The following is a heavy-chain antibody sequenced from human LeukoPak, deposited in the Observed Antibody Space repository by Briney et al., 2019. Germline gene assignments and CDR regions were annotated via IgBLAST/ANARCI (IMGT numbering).Heavy chain of an antibody. V-gene: IGHV3-7*01. J-gene: IGHJ4*02. CDR2: IKQDGSDK. CDR1: GFTFGSYW. D-gene: IGHD6-19*01. CDR3: AKPFGSGWTPLDY. Sequence: PGGSLRLSCVASGFTFGSYWMSWVRQAPGKGLEGVANIKQDGSDKNYVDSVKGRFTISRDNAKNSLYLQMNSLRAEDTAIYYCAKPFGSGWTPLDYWGQGTLATVSS.